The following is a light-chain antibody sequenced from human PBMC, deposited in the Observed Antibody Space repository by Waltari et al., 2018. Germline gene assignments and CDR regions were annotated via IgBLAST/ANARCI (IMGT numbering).Light chain of an antibody. J-gene: IGKJ2*01. V-gene: IGKV3-11*01. Sequence: EIVLTQSQDNLSLSPGETATPACRASQSVGTYLAWYQQKPGQAPRLLIYDASNRATGIPDRFRGSGSGTDFTLTISSLEPEDFALYYCQQRSSWTPHTFGQGARLEIK. CDR1: QSVGTY. CDR3: QQRSSWTPHT. CDR2: DAS.